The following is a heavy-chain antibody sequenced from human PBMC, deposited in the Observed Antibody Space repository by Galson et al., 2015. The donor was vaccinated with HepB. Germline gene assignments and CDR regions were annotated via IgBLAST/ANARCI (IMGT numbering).Heavy chain of an antibody. V-gene: IGHV3-30*04. J-gene: IGHJ4*02. Sequence: SLRLSCAASGLTFSSYAMHWVRQAPGKGLEWVAVISYDGSNKYYADSVKGRFTISRDNSRNTLYLQMNSLRAEDTAVYYCARGPPEDIVVVPAAPAAHLFDYWGQGTLVTVSS. CDR3: ARGPPEDIVVVPAAPAAHLFDY. D-gene: IGHD2-2*01. CDR2: ISYDGSNK. CDR1: GLTFSSYA.